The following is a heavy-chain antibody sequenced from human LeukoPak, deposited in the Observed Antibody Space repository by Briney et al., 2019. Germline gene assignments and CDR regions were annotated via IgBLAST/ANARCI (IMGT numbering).Heavy chain of an antibody. CDR3: ARGGRYSSGWYPFGY. CDR1: GGSISGYY. D-gene: IGHD6-19*01. Sequence: PSETLSLTCTVSGGSISGYYWSWIRQPPGKGLEWIGYIYYSGTTNYNPSLKSRVTISVDTSKNQFSLKLSSVTAADTAVYYCARGGRYSSGWYPFGYWGQGTPVTVSS. V-gene: IGHV4-59*01. J-gene: IGHJ4*02. CDR2: IYYSGTT.